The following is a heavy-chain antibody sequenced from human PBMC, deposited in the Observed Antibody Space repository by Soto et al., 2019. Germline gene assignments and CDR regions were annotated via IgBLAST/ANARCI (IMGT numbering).Heavy chain of an antibody. CDR3: TKDDRDYGDYYYYGMDV. CDR2: IYSDGST. D-gene: IGHD4-17*01. Sequence: GGSLRLSCAASGFTVSTYYMNWVRQAPGKGLEWVSVIYSDGSTYHADSVKGRFTISRDNSKNTLYLQMNSLRAEDTAVYYCTKDDRDYGDYYYYGMDVWGQG. J-gene: IGHJ6*02. CDR1: GFTVSTYY. V-gene: IGHV3-53*01.